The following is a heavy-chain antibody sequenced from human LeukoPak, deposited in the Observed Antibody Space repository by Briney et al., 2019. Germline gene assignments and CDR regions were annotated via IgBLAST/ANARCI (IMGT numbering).Heavy chain of an antibody. V-gene: IGHV4-34*01. CDR1: VGSFSGYY. CDR3: ARMSAAVDH. D-gene: IGHD6-13*01. J-gene: IGHJ4*02. CDR2: INHSGST. Sequence: SETLSLTCAVYVGSFSGYYWSWIRQPPGKGLEWIGEINHSGSTNYNPSLKSRVTISVDTSKNQFSLKLSSVTAADTAVYYCARMSAAVDHWGQGTLVTVSS.